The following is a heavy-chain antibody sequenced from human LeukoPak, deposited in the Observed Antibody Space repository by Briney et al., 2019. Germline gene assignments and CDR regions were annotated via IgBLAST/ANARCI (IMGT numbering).Heavy chain of an antibody. CDR2: INPNSGGT. V-gene: IGHV1-2*02. J-gene: IGHJ4*02. Sequence: ASVKVSCKASGYTFTDYYMHWVRQAPGQGLEWMGWINPNSGGTNYAQKFQGRVTMTRDTSTSTAYMELRSLRSDDTAVYYCARDLKRGYSSGRYSWGTGSSNDYWGQGTLVTVSS. D-gene: IGHD6-19*01. CDR1: GYTFTDYY. CDR3: ARDLKRGYSSGRYSWGTGSSNDY.